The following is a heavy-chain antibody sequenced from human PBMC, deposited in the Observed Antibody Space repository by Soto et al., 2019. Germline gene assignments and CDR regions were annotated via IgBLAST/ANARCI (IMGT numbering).Heavy chain of an antibody. D-gene: IGHD2-8*01. V-gene: IGHV1-69*13. J-gene: IGHJ6*02. CDR1: GGTFSSYA. Sequence: SVKVSCKASGGTFSSYAISWVRQAPGQGLEWMGGIIPIFGTANYAQKFQGRVTITADESTSTAYMELSSLRSEDTAVYYCARGRGPYCTNGVCYHPPIAVAGPRDYYGMDVWGQGTTVTVS. CDR3: ARGRGPYCTNGVCYHPPIAVAGPRDYYGMDV. CDR2: IIPIFGTA.